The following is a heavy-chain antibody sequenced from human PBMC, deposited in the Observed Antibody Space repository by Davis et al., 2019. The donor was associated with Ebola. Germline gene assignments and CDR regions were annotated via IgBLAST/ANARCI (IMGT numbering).Heavy chain of an antibody. CDR2: IKQDGSEK. CDR1: GFTFSSYW. J-gene: IGHJ6*02. CDR3: VKDKGTAVTGTFGMDV. V-gene: IGHV3-7*03. D-gene: IGHD6-19*01. Sequence: GESLKISCAASGFTFSSYWMSWVRQAPGKGLEWVANIKQDGSEKYYVDSVKGRFTISRDNAQNSLHLQMNSLSVDDTALYYCVKDKGTAVTGTFGMDVWGQGTTVTVS.